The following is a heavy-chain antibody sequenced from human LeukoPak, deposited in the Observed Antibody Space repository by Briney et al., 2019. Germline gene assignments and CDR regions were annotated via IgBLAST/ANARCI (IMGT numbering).Heavy chain of an antibody. V-gene: IGHV4-59*12. D-gene: IGHD6-19*01. CDR2: IYHSGST. J-gene: IGHJ6*02. CDR3: ARTKTIAVGGMDV. Sequence: PSETLSLTCTVSGGSISSYYWSWIRQPPGKGLEWIGYIYHSGSTYYNPSLKSRVTISVDTSKNQFSLKLSSVTAADTAVYYCARTKTIAVGGMDVWGQGTTVTVSS. CDR1: GGSISSYY.